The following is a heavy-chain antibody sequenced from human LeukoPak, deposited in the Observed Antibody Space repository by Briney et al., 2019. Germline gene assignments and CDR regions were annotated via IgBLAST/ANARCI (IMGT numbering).Heavy chain of an antibody. Sequence: GGSLRLSCAASGFTFSNYAMSWVRQAPGEGLEWVSAISNSGGTIHYADSVKGRFTISRDNSKNTLYLQMNSLTAEDTAVYHCAKGKGTGSYHYFDYWGQGTLVIVSS. V-gene: IGHV3-23*01. D-gene: IGHD3-10*01. CDR1: GFTFSNYA. CDR3: AKGKGTGSYHYFDY. CDR2: ISNSGGTI. J-gene: IGHJ4*02.